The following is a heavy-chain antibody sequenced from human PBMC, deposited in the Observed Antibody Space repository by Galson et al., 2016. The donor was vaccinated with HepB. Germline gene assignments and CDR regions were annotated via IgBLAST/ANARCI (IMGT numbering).Heavy chain of an antibody. J-gene: IGHJ4*01. CDR2: INGVGYGSTT. CDR1: GITFSSYA. V-gene: IGHV3-23*01. CDR3: VKQIARGTLDR. Sequence: SLRLSCAVSGITFSSYAMHWVRQAPGKGLEWLSAINGVGYGSTTYYRESVKGRFTISRDNSKNTLYLQMRRLRAEDTAECSCVKQIARGTLDRWGQGTLVTVSS. D-gene: IGHD3-10*01.